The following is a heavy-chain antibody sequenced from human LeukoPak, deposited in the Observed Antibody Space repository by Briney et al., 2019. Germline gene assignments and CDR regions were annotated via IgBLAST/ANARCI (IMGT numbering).Heavy chain of an antibody. J-gene: IGHJ5*02. CDR3: ARSLAAARYWFDP. D-gene: IGHD6-13*01. V-gene: IGHV1-69*06. CDR1: GYTFTSYG. CDR2: IIPIFGTA. Sequence: ASVKVSCKASGYTFTSYGISWVRQAPGQGLEWMGGIIPIFGTANYAQKFQGRVTITADKSTSTAYMELSSLRSEDTAVYYCARSLAAARYWFDPWGQGTLVTVSS.